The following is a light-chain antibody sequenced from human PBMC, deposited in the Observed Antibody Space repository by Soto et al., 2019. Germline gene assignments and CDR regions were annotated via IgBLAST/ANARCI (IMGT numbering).Light chain of an antibody. CDR3: QQYDNLPPYT. J-gene: IGKJ2*01. CDR1: QSVSSSY. Sequence: EIVLTQSPGTLSLSPGERATLSCRASQSVSSSYLAWYQQKPGQAPRLLIYGASSRATGIPDRFSGSGSGTDFTLTISRLEPEDFATYYCQQYDNLPPYTFGQGTKVDIK. V-gene: IGKV3-20*01. CDR2: GAS.